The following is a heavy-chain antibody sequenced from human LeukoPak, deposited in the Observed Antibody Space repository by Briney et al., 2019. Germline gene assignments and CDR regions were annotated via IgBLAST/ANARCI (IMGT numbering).Heavy chain of an antibody. Sequence: GASVKVSCKTSGYTFTAYYIHWVRQAPGQGPEWMGWINPNSGSTSYAQNLQGRVTMTRDTSISTAYMELSRLRSDDTAVYYCASGEGILSTTPVYHFDYWGQGTLVTVSS. V-gene: IGHV1-2*02. CDR3: ASGEGILSTTPVYHFDY. CDR1: GYTFTAYY. J-gene: IGHJ4*02. CDR2: INPNSGST. D-gene: IGHD2-15*01.